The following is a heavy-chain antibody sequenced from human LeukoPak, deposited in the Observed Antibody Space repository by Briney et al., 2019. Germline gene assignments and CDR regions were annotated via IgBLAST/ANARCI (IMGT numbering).Heavy chain of an antibody. V-gene: IGHV3-49*04. J-gene: IGHJ4*02. CDR1: GFTFSSYA. D-gene: IGHD3-3*01. CDR3: TSPVHYYDFWSGLVSH. Sequence: GGSLRLSCAASGFTFSSYAMSWVRQAPGKGLEWVGFIRSKAYGGTTEYAASVKGRFTISRDDSKSIAYLQMNSLKTEDTAVYYCTSPVHYYDFWSGLVSHWGQGTLVTVSS. CDR2: IRSKAYGGTT.